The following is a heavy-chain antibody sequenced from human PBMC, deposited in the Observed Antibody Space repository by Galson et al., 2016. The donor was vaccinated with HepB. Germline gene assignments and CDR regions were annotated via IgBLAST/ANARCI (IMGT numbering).Heavy chain of an antibody. CDR2: ISYSGNP. V-gene: IGHV4-39*07. CDR3: ARGPVGAMSLYYFDY. D-gene: IGHD1-26*01. CDR1: GGSISSVGFY. J-gene: IGHJ4*02. Sequence: QVQLQESGPGLVKPSQTLSLTCAVSGGSISSVGFYWAWTRQPPGKGLEWIASISYSGNPYYNPSLKSRVTISVDTSKNQFSLKLSSVTAADTAVYYCARGPVGAMSLYYFDYWGQGTLVTVSS.